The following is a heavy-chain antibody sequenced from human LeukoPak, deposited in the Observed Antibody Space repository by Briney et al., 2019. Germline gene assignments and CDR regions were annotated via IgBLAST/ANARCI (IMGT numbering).Heavy chain of an antibody. J-gene: IGHJ3*02. CDR2: IYYSGST. Sequence: SETLSLTCTVSGGSISSYYWSWLRQPPGKGLEWIGYIYYSGSTNYNPSLKSRVTISVDTSKNQFSLKLSSVTAADTAVYYCAGVVVVPAAIKEEDIWGQGTMVTVSS. CDR1: GGSISSYY. D-gene: IGHD2-2*02. V-gene: IGHV4-59*08. CDR3: AGVVVVPAAIKEEDI.